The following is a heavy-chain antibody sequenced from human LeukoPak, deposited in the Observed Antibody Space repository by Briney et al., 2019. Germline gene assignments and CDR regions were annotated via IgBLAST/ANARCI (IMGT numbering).Heavy chain of an antibody. Sequence: GGSLRLSCAASGFTFSSYSINWVRQAPGKGLEWVSSISSSSSFIYYADSLKGRFTISRDNAKNSLYLQMNSLRAEDTAVYYCARDAKYSGGYPEFFDYWGQGTLVTVSS. J-gene: IGHJ4*02. D-gene: IGHD1-26*01. CDR3: ARDAKYSGGYPEFFDY. CDR2: ISSSSSFI. V-gene: IGHV3-21*01. CDR1: GFTFSSYS.